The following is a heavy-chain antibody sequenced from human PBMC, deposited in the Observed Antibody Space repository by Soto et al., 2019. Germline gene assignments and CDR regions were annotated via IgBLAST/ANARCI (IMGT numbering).Heavy chain of an antibody. Sequence: GGSLRLSCAVSGLAFRSYAMSWGGLAPGKGLEWVSAIIGSGCSTYYADSVKGRFTISRDSSKNTLYLQMNSLRAEDTAVYYCARDRGRTAAGAYHYYNYGMDVWGQGTTATVSS. J-gene: IGHJ6*02. CDR2: IIGSGCST. V-gene: IGHV3-23*01. D-gene: IGHD6-13*01. CDR3: ARDRGRTAAGAYHYYNYGMDV. CDR1: GLAFRSYA.